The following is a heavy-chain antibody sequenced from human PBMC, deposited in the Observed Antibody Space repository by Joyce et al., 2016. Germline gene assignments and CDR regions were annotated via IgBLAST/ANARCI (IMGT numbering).Heavy chain of an antibody. Sequence: QVQLQQWGAGLLNTSETLSLTCAVYSGPFSGFFWSWVRQPPGKGLEWIGDITNSGATHYNPSLKSRLTMSVDTSRKEFSLKLSSVTVADTAIYYCARSQWLAPLMYWGQGTPVTVSS. V-gene: IGHV4-34*02. CDR3: ARSQWLAPLMY. CDR2: ITNSGAT. J-gene: IGHJ4*02. D-gene: IGHD6-19*01. CDR1: SGPFSGFF.